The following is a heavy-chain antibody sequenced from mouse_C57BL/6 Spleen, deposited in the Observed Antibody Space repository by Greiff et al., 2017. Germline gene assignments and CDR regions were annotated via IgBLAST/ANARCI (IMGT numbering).Heavy chain of an antibody. CDR1: GYTFTSYW. D-gene: IGHD3-2*02. CDR2: IYPGSGST. CDR3: ARSVDSSGYGY. J-gene: IGHJ2*01. V-gene: IGHV1-55*01. Sequence: VQLQQPGAELVKPGASVKMSCKASGYTFTSYWITWVKQRPGQGLEWIGDIYPGSGSTNYNEKFKSKATLTVDTASSTAYMQLSSLTSEDSAVYYCARSVDSSGYGYWGQGTTLTVSS.